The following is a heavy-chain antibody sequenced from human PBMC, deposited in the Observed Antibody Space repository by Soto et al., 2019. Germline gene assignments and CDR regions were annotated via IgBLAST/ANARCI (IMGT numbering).Heavy chain of an antibody. D-gene: IGHD5-18*01. V-gene: IGHV4-59*08. Sequence: QVQLQESGPGLVKPSETLSLTCTVSGGSISSYYWSWIRQPPGKGLEWIGYIYYSGSTNYNPPRTSRVTISVDTSKNQCSLKRSSVTAADTAVYYGARSYGSCFDYWGQGTLVTVSS. CDR1: GGSISSYY. CDR3: ARSYGSCFDY. CDR2: IYYSGST. J-gene: IGHJ4*02.